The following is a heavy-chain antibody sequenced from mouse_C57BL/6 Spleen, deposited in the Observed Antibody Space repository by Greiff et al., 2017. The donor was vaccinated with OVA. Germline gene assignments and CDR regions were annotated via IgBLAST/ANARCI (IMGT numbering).Heavy chain of an antibody. Sequence: VQLQESGPGLVKPSQSLSITCTVSGFSLTSYGVHWVRQSPGKGLEWLGVIWSGGSTNNTSAFISSQSISKDNSNSQVFFKMNSLQADDTAIYYCARNYNGYYDSMDYWGQGTSVTVSS. V-gene: IGHV2-2*01. CDR2: IWSGGST. CDR3: ARNYNGYYDSMDY. CDR1: GFSLTSYG. D-gene: IGHD2-3*01. J-gene: IGHJ4*01.